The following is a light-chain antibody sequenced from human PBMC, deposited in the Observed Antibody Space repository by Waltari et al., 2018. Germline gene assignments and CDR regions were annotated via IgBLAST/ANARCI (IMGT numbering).Light chain of an antibody. CDR3: MQALQTPFT. CDR2: LGS. CDR1: QRLLTSNGYNY. Sequence: DIVLTQSPLSLPVTPGEPASIACRSSQRLLTSNGYNYLDWYLQKPGQSPQLLIYLGSNRASGVPDRFSGSGSGTDFTLKISRVEAEDVGVYYCMQALQTPFTFGPGTKVDIK. V-gene: IGKV2-28*01. J-gene: IGKJ3*01.